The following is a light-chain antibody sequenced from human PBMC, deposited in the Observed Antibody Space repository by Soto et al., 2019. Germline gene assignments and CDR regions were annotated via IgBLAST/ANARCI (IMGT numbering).Light chain of an antibody. Sequence: EIVMTQSPATLSVSPGERATLSCRASQSVSSNFAWYQQKPGQAPRLLIYGASTRATGIPARFSGSGAGTEVTLTISSLQSEDFAGYYCQQYNNWPPITFGQGTRLEIK. CDR2: GAS. CDR3: QQYNNWPPIT. J-gene: IGKJ5*01. CDR1: QSVSSN. V-gene: IGKV3-15*01.